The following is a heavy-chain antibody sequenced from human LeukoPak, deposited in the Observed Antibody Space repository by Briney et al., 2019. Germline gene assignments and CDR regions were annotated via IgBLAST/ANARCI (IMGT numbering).Heavy chain of an antibody. J-gene: IGHJ4*02. CDR2: IIPIFGTA. CDR3: ATGLGSSGYYSYFDY. CDR1: GGTFSSYA. V-gene: IGHV1-69*05. Sequence: ASVKVSCKASGGTFSSYAINWVRQAPGQGLEWMGGIIPIFGTANYAQKFQGRVTITTDESTSTAYMELSSLRSEDTAVYYCATGLGSSGYYSYFDYWGQGTLVTVSS. D-gene: IGHD3-22*01.